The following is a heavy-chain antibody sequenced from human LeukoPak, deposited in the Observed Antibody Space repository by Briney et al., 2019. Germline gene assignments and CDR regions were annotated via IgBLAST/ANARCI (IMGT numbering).Heavy chain of an antibody. CDR1: GFNFNSYA. D-gene: IGHD3-10*02. Sequence: GGSLRLSCEASGFNFNSYAMSWVRQAPGKGLEWVSAMSGSGGMTYTADSVKGRFTISRDNSKNTLDLQMNSLRAEDTAVYYCAELGITMIGGVWGKGTTVTISS. V-gene: IGHV3-23*01. CDR3: AELGITMIGGV. CDR2: MSGSGGMT. J-gene: IGHJ6*04.